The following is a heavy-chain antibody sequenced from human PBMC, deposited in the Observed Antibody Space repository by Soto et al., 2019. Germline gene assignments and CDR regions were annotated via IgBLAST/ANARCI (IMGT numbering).Heavy chain of an antibody. CDR2: IYYSGST. J-gene: IGHJ4*02. V-gene: IGHV4-59*01. D-gene: IGHD3-10*01. CDR3: AREVSYYYGSGRTYYFDY. CDR1: GGSISSYY. Sequence: SETLSLTCTVSGGSISSYYWSWIRQPPGKGLEWIGYIYYSGSTNYNPSLKSRVTISVDTSKNQFSLKLSSVTAADTAVYYCAREVSYYYGSGRTYYFDYWGQGTLVTVSS.